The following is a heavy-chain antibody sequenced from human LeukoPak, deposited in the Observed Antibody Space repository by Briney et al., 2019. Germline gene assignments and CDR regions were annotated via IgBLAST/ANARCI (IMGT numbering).Heavy chain of an antibody. CDR1: GFAFSRYG. D-gene: IGHD3-3*01. CDR2: MWYDGSNE. CDR3: AIHTTPRKWSYDFWSGSDAFDI. V-gene: IGHV3-33*01. Sequence: PGRSLRLSCAASGFAFSRYGMHWLRQAPGTGLEWVAVMWYDGSNEAYADSVRGRFTISRDNSENRLYLQMSSLRAEDTAVYYCAIHTTPRKWSYDFWSGSDAFDIWGQGTMVTVSS. J-gene: IGHJ3*02.